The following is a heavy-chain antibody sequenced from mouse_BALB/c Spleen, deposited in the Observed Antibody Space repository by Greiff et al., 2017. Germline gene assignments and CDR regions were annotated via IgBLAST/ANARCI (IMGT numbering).Heavy chain of an antibody. V-gene: IGHV2-2*02. CDR1: GFSLTSYG. CDR3: ARKRGYGNPTPFAY. CDR2: IWSGGST. J-gene: IGHJ3*01. Sequence: QVQLKESGPGLVQPSQSLSITCTVSGFSLTSYGVHWVRQSPGKGLEWLGVIWSGGSTDYNAAFISRLSISKDNSKSQVFFKMNSLQANDTAIYYCARKRGYGNPTPFAYWGQGTLVTVSA. D-gene: IGHD2-10*02.